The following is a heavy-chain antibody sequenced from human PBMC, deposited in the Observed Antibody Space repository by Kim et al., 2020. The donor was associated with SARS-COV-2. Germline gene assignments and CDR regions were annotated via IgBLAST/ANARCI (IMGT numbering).Heavy chain of an antibody. CDR3: ARVSSVRGVHYGMDV. J-gene: IGHJ6*02. Sequence: SETLSLTCTVSGGSISSGGYYWSWIRQHPGKGLVWIGYIYYSGSTYYNPSLKSRVTISVDTSKNQFSLKLSSVTAADTAVYYCARVSSVRGVHYGMDVWGQGTTVTVSS. CDR1: GGSISSGGYY. CDR2: IYYSGST. D-gene: IGHD3-10*01. V-gene: IGHV4-31*03.